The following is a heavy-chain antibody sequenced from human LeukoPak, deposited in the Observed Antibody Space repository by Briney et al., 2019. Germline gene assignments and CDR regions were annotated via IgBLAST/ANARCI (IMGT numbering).Heavy chain of an antibody. J-gene: IGHJ3*02. Sequence: GGTLRLSCAASGFTFSSYAMSWVRQAPGKGLEWVSTISGSGGSTYYADSVKGRFTISRDNSKNTLYLLMNSLRAEDTAVYYCAKDLDTAMVHDAFDIWGQGTMVTVSS. CDR3: AKDLDTAMVHDAFDI. V-gene: IGHV3-23*01. CDR2: ISGSGGST. CDR1: GFTFSSYA. D-gene: IGHD5-18*01.